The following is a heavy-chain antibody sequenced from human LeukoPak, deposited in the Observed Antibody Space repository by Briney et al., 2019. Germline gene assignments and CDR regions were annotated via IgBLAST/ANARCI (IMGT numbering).Heavy chain of an antibody. CDR3: ASLPRATTTVMGDYYYGMDV. V-gene: IGHV3-30-3*01. CDR2: ISYDGSNK. CDR1: GFTFSSYA. D-gene: IGHD5-24*01. J-gene: IGHJ6*02. Sequence: PGGSLRLSCAASGFTFSSYAMHWVRQAPGKGLEWVAVISYDGSNKYYADSVKGRFTISRDNSKNTLYLQMNSLRAEDTAVYYCASLPRATTTVMGDYYYGMDVWGQGTTVTVSS.